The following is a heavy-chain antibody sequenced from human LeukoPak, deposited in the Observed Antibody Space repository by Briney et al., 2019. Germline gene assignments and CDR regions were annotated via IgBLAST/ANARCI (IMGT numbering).Heavy chain of an antibody. J-gene: IGHJ4*02. CDR3: ARATYYYDSSGYYYVPFDY. V-gene: IGHV4-59*01. D-gene: IGHD3-22*01. CDR1: GGSFSGYY. CDR2: IYYSGST. Sequence: SETLSLTCAVYGGSFSGYYWSWIRQPPGKGLEWIGYIYYSGSTNYNPSLKSRVTISVDTSKNQFSLKLSSVTAADTAVYYCARATYYYDSSGYYYVPFDYWGQGTLVTVSS.